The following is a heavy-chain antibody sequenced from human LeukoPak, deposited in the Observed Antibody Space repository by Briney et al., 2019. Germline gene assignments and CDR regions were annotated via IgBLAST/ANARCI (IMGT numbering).Heavy chain of an antibody. J-gene: IGHJ4*02. V-gene: IGHV3-74*01. D-gene: IGHD5-12*01. CDR2: INSDGSTT. Sequence: GGSLRLSCAASGFTFRTSWMHWVRQAPGKGLVWVSRINSDGSTTNYADSVKGRFTISRDNPMNALYLQMNSLRAEDTAVYYCVRAIVYSAYDYLGYWGQGSLVTVSS. CDR1: GFTFRTSW. CDR3: VRAIVYSAYDYLGY.